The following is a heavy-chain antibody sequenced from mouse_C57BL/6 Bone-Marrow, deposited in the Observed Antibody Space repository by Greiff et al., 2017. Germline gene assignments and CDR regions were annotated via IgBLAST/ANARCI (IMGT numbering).Heavy chain of an antibody. CDR3: ARDRYGNLDY. D-gene: IGHD2-1*01. Sequence: VHLQQPGAELVKPGASVKMSCKASGYTFTSYWITWVNQRPGQGLEWIGDIYPGSGSTNYNEKFKSKATLTVDTSSRTAYMQLSSLTSEDAAVYYCARDRYGNLDYWGQGTTLTVSS. CDR1: GYTFTSYW. J-gene: IGHJ2*01. V-gene: IGHV1-55*01. CDR2: IYPGSGST.